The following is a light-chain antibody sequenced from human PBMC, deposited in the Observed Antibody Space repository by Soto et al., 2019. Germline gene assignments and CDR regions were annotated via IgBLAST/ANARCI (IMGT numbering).Light chain of an antibody. CDR1: SSDVGSYNL. V-gene: IGLV2-23*03. Sequence: QSVLTQPPSAAGTPGQRVIISCTGTSSDVGSYNLVSWYQQHPGKAPKLMIYEGSKRPSGVSNRFSGSKSGNTASLTISGLQAEDEADYYCCSYAGSSTFVFGGGTKLTVL. CDR2: EGS. CDR3: CSYAGSSTFV. J-gene: IGLJ2*01.